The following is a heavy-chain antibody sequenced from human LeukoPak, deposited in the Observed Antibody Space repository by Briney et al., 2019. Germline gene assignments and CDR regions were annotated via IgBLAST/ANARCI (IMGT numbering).Heavy chain of an antibody. Sequence: SETLSLTCTVSGVSISNYYWSWIRQPPGKGLEWIGYIYYSGSINYNPSLKSRVTISVDTSKNQFSLKRTSVTAADTAVYYCARGERLGLDYWGQGTLVTVSS. CDR3: ARGERLGLDY. V-gene: IGHV4-59*01. J-gene: IGHJ4*02. CDR1: GVSISNYY. CDR2: IYYSGSI. D-gene: IGHD1-26*01.